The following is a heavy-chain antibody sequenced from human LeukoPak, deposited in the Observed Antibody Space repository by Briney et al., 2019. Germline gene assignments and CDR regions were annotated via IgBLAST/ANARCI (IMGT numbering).Heavy chain of an antibody. V-gene: IGHV4-34*01. CDR2: INHSGST. D-gene: IGHD3-3*01. J-gene: IGHJ6*03. Sequence: PLETLSLTCAVYGGSFSGYYWSWIRQPPGKGLEWIGEINHSGSTNYNPSLKSRVTISVDTSKNQFSLKLSSVTAADTAVYYCARVTTNYDFWSGSSYYYYMDVWGKGTTVTVSS. CDR1: GGSFSGYY. CDR3: ARVTTNYDFWSGSSYYYYMDV.